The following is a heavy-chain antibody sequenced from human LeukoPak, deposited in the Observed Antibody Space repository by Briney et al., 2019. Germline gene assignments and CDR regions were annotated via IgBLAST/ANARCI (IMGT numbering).Heavy chain of an antibody. CDR2: IIPIFGTA. J-gene: IGHJ4*02. V-gene: IGHV1-69*05. Sequence: SVKVSCKASGGTFNSYANSWVRQAPGQGLEWMGRIIPIFGTANYAQKFQGRVTITTDESTSTAYMELSSLRSEDTAVYYCASCSGGSCYNFDYWGQGTLVTVSS. CDR1: GGTFNSYA. CDR3: ASCSGGSCYNFDY. D-gene: IGHD2-15*01.